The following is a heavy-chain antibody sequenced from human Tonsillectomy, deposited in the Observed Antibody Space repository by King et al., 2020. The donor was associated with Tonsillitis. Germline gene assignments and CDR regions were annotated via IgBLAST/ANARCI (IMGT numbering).Heavy chain of an antibody. CDR2: IYIDGSI. V-gene: IGHV3-53*01. J-gene: IGHJ2*01. CDR3: ARHWYFDL. Sequence: VQLVESGGGLIQPGGSLTLSCAASGFTVRSNYMSWVRQAPGKGLEWVSAIYIDGSIYDADSVKGRFTISRDSSKNTLFLQMNSLTAEDSAVYYCARHWYFDLWGRGTLVTVSS. CDR1: GFTVRSNY.